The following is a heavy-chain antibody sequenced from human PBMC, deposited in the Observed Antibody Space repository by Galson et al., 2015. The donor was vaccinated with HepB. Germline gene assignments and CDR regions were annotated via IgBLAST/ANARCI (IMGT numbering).Heavy chain of an antibody. D-gene: IGHD2-21*02. Sequence: SLRLSCAASGFTFGDYAMSWFRQAPGKGLEWVGFIRSKAYGGTTEYAASVKGRFTISRDDSKSIAYLQMNSLKTEDTAVYYCTSFRLMVVTAIPHYWGQGTLVTVSS. CDR1: GFTFGDYA. CDR2: IRSKAYGGTT. CDR3: TSFRLMVVTAIPHY. V-gene: IGHV3-49*03. J-gene: IGHJ4*02.